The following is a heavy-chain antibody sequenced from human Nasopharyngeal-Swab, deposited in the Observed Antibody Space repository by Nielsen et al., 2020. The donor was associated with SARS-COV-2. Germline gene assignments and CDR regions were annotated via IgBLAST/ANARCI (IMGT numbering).Heavy chain of an antibody. CDR2: IRYDGSNK. CDR1: GFTFSSYG. CDR3: AKDSEYCSSTSCYMYYYYYYMDV. Sequence: GESLKISCAASGFTFSSYGMHWVRQAPGTGLEWVAFIRYDGSNKYYADSVKGRFTISRDNSKNTLYLQMNSLRAEDTAVYYCAKDSEYCSSTSCYMYYYYYYMDVWGKGTTVTVSS. J-gene: IGHJ6*03. D-gene: IGHD2-2*02. V-gene: IGHV3-30*02.